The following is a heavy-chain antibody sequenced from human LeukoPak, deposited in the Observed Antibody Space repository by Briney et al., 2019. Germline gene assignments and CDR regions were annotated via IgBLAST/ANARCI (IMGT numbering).Heavy chain of an antibody. Sequence: LRETLSLTCTVSGGSISSYYWSWLRKPPGKGLEWIGYFYYSGSTNYNPSLKSRVTISVDTSKNQFSLNLSSVTAADTSVYYCARGPPGKENAFDIWGQGTMVTVSS. D-gene: IGHD2-2*01. CDR1: GGSISSYY. V-gene: IGHV4-59*01. J-gene: IGHJ3*02. CDR3: ARGPPGKENAFDI. CDR2: FYYSGST.